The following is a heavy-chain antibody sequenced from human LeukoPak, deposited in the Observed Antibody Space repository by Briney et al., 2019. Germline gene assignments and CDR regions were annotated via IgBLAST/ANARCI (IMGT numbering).Heavy chain of an antibody. Sequence: SETLSLTCTVSGGSISSGDYYWSWIRQPPGKGLEWIGYIYYSGSTYYNPSLKSRVSISVDTSKNQFSLKLSSVTAADTAVYYCARDPSGYWYFDLWGRGTLVTVSS. V-gene: IGHV4-30-4*01. CDR3: ARDPSGYWYFDL. D-gene: IGHD2-15*01. CDR2: IYYSGST. CDR1: GGSISSGDYY. J-gene: IGHJ2*01.